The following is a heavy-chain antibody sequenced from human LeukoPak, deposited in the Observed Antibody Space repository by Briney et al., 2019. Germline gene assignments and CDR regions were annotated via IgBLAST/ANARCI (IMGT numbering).Heavy chain of an antibody. CDR2: IDASGSI. Sequence: SETLSLTCTVSGGSISSGSYYWSWIRQPAGKGLEWIGRIDASGSINHNPTLKSRVTISVDRSKNQFSLRVSSVTGADTAVYYCAREGGYSYGDAPLHFDYWGQGTLVTVSS. D-gene: IGHD5-18*01. CDR1: GGSISSGSYY. CDR3: AREGGYSYGDAPLHFDY. V-gene: IGHV4-61*02. J-gene: IGHJ4*02.